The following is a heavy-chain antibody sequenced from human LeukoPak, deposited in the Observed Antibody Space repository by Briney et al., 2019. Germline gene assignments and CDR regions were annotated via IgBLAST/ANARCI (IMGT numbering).Heavy chain of an antibody. Sequence: SVKVSCKASGGTFSSYAISWVRQAPGQGLEWMGGIIPIFGTANYAQKFQGRVTITTDESTSTAYMELSSLRSEDTAVYYCASGDSGSYYRLDYWGQGTLVTVSS. D-gene: IGHD1-26*01. CDR1: GGTFSSYA. CDR3: ASGDSGSYYRLDY. J-gene: IGHJ4*02. CDR2: IIPIFGTA. V-gene: IGHV1-69*05.